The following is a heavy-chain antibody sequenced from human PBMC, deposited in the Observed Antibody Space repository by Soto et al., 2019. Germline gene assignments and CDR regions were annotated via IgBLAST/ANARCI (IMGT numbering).Heavy chain of an antibody. CDR2: INTDSGTT. CDR3: VRDRAADWYLDL. Sequence: QVPVVQSGAEVKKPGASVRLSCKTSGYSFTSCAIHWVRQAPGQGFEWMGWINTDSGTTKYSQKFQGRVTITRDASASTAYMELSSLSSEDTTIYYCVRDRAADWYLDLWGRGTLVTVSS. CDR1: GYSFTSCA. J-gene: IGHJ2*01. D-gene: IGHD6-25*01. V-gene: IGHV1-3*04.